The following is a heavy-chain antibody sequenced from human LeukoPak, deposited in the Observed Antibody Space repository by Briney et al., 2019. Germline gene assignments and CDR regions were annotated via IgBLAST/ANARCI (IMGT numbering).Heavy chain of an antibody. Sequence: TLSLTCAVYGGSFSGYYWSWIRQPPGKGLEWIGEINHSGSTNYNPSLKSRVTISVDTSKNQFSLKLSSVTAADTAVYYCARGRGCDYWGQGTLVTVSS. CDR1: GGSFSGYY. CDR2: INHSGST. V-gene: IGHV4-34*01. CDR3: ARGRGCDY. D-gene: IGHD1-26*01. J-gene: IGHJ4*02.